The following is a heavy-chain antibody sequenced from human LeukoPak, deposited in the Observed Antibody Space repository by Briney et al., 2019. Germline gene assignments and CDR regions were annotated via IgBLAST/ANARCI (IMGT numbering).Heavy chain of an antibody. CDR1: GFNFRTYA. D-gene: IGHD5-18*01. V-gene: IGHV3-23*01. CDR3: AKDLNSYGFDY. J-gene: IGHJ4*02. Sequence: GGSLRLSCAASGFNFRTYAMSWVRQAPGKGLEWVSAISGSDPGTYHADSVKGRFTISRDNSKNTLYLQMNSLRAEDTAVYYCAKDLNSYGFDYWGQGTLVTVSS. CDR2: ISGSDPGT.